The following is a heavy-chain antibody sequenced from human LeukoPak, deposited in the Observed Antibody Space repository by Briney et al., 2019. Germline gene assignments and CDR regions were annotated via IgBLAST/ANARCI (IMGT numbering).Heavy chain of an antibody. CDR2: INPSGGST. V-gene: IGHV1-46*01. CDR1: GYTFTSYY. Sequence: ASVTVSCKASGYTFTSYYMHWVRQAPGQGLEWMGIINPSGGSTSYAQKFQGRVTMTRDTSTSTVYMELSSLRSEDSAMYYCARSWMRSGRVVGYFDFWGQGIPVTVSS. CDR3: ARSWMRSGRVVGYFDF. D-gene: IGHD5-12*01. J-gene: IGHJ4*02.